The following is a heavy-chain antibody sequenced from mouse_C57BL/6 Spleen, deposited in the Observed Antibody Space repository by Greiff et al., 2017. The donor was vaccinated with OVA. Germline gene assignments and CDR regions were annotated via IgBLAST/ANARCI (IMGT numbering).Heavy chain of an antibody. CDR1: GYTFTDYE. J-gene: IGHJ3*01. D-gene: IGHD2-4*01. V-gene: IGHV1-15*01. CDR2: IDPETGGT. CDR3: TRLIKRAWFAY. Sequence: QVQLQQSGAELVRPGASVTLSCKASGYTFTDYEMHWVKQTPVHGLEWIGAIDPETGGTAYNQKFKGKAILTADKSSSTAYMEIRSLTSEDSAVYYCTRLIKRAWFAYWGQGTLVTVSA.